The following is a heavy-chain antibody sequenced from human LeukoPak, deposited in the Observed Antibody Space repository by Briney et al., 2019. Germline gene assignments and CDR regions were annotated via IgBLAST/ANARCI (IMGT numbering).Heavy chain of an antibody. CDR3: AKRGETSSWKYIDS. CDR1: GFTFSSYA. CDR2: IWLGGSDK. V-gene: IGHV3-30*02. D-gene: IGHD3-10*01. J-gene: IGHJ4*02. Sequence: GGSLRLSCAASGFTFSSYAMHWVRQAPGKGLEWVAIIWLGGSDKYYADSVKGRFTIYRDNPKNTLYLQMNSLRPEDTAVHYCAKRGETSSWKYIDSWGQGTLVTVSS.